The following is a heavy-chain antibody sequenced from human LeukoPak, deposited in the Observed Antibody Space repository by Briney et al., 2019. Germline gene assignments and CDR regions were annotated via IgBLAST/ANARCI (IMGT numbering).Heavy chain of an antibody. CDR1: GGSFSGYY. D-gene: IGHD6-19*01. J-gene: IGHJ5*02. V-gene: IGHV4-34*01. CDR2: INHSGST. CDR3: ARAGSGWYQLNDPRFDP. Sequence: PSETLSLTCAVYGGSFSGYYWSWIRQPPGKGLEWIGEINHSGSTNYNPSLKSRVTISVDTSKNQFSLKLSSVTAADTAVYYCARAGSGWYQLNDPRFDPWGQGTLVTVSS.